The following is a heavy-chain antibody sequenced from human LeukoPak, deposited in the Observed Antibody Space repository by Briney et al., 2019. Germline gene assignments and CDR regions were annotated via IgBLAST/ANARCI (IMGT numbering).Heavy chain of an antibody. V-gene: IGHV3-23*01. Sequence: GGSLRLSCAVSGITLSNYGMSWVRQAPGKGLEWVAGISDRGGRTNYADSVKGRFTISRDDPKNTLYLQMNSLRAEDTAVYFCAKRGVVIRVILVGFHKEAYYFDSWGQGALVTVSS. CDR3: AKRGVVIRVILVGFHKEAYYFDS. CDR2: ISDRGGRT. CDR1: GITLSNYG. J-gene: IGHJ4*02. D-gene: IGHD3-22*01.